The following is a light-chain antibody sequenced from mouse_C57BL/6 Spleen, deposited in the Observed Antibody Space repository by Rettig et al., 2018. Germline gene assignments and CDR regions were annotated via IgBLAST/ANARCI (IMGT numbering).Light chain of an antibody. Sequence: DIVMTQSPATLSVTPGDRVSLSCRASQSISDYLHWYQQKSHESPRLLIKYASQSISGIPSRFSGSGSGSDFTLSINSVEPEDVGVYYCQNGHSFPPTFGAGTKPE. CDR3: QNGHSFPPT. CDR2: YAS. J-gene: IGKJ5*01. V-gene: IGKV5-39*01. CDR1: QSISDY.